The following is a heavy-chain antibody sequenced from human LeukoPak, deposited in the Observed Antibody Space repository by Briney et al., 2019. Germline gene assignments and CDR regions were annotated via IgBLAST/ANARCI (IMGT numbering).Heavy chain of an antibody. CDR3: AKDEVGFDAFDI. Sequence: SVKVSCKASGGTFRRFTISWVRQAPGQGFEWMGGITPIFGTANFAQKFQGRVSITADESTSTAFMELSSLRSEDTAVYYCAKDEVGFDAFDIWGQGTMVTVSS. CDR1: GGTFRRFT. D-gene: IGHD1-26*01. CDR2: ITPIFGTA. J-gene: IGHJ3*02. V-gene: IGHV1-69*13.